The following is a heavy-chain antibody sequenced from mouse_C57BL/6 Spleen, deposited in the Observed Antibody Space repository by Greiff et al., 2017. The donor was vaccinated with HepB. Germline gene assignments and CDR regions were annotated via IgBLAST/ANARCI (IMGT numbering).Heavy chain of an antibody. J-gene: IGHJ2*01. D-gene: IGHD1-1*02. CDR2: INPNNGGT. V-gene: IGHV1-26*01. Sequence: VQLQQSGPELVKPGASVKISCKASGYTFTDYYMNWVKQSHGKSLEWIGDINPNNGGTSYNQKFKGKATLTVDKSSSTAYMELRSLTSEDSAVYNSARRGWEGYWGQGTTLTVSS. CDR3: ARRGWEGY. CDR1: GYTFTDYY.